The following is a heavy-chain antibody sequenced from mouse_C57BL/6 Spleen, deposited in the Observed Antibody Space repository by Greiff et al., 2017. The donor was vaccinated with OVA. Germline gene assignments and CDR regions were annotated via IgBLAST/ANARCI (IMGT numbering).Heavy chain of an antibody. CDR2: INPSSGYT. V-gene: IGHV1-4*01. CDR1: GYTFTSYT. J-gene: IGHJ3*01. D-gene: IGHD1-1*01. Sequence: QVQLKESGAELARPGASVKMSCKASGYTFTSYTMHWVKQRPGQGLEWIGYINPSSGYTKYNQKFKDKATLTADKSSSTAYMQLSSLTSEDSAVYYCARALTEEAWFAYWGQGTLVTVSA. CDR3: ARALTEEAWFAY.